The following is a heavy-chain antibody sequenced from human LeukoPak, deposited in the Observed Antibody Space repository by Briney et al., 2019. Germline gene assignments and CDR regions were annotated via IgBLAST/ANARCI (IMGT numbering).Heavy chain of an antibody. D-gene: IGHD3-3*01. V-gene: IGHV4-30-2*01. CDR3: ARTLYDFWSGYPHAFDI. J-gene: IGHJ3*02. CDR2: IYHSGST. Sequence: PSETLSLTCTVSGGSISSGGYYWSWIRQPLGKGLEWIGYIYHSGSTYYNPSLKSRVTISVDRSKNQFSLKLSSVTAADTAVYYCARTLYDFWSGYPHAFDIWGQGTMVTVSS. CDR1: GGSISSGGYY.